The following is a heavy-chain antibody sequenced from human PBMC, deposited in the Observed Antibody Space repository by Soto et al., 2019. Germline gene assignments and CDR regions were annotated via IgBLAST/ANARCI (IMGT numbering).Heavy chain of an antibody. J-gene: IGHJ4*02. Sequence: QVQLQESGPGLVKPSQALFLTCTVSGGSITTTSYYWSWIRRAPGKGLEWIGYIFYSGSTFYNPSLKSRVTISVDTSKNQFFLKLNSVTAADTAVYYCARDRYYYDTSGYSRYFDYWGQGTLATVSS. V-gene: IGHV4-30-4*01. CDR3: ARDRYYYDTSGYSRYFDY. CDR1: GGSITTTSYY. D-gene: IGHD3-22*01. CDR2: IFYSGST.